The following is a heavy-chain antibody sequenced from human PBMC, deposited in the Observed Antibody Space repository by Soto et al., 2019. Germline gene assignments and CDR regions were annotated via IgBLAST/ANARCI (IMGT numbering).Heavy chain of an antibody. D-gene: IGHD3-16*01. CDR2: IRSKTYCATT. CDR1: GFTFGDYA. V-gene: IGHV3-49*04. Sequence: SLRLSCTTSGFTFGDYAVSWVRQAPGRGLEWVGFIRSKTYCATTDYAASVTGRFTISRDDSKSVAYLQMNSLKTEDTAVYYCNRDGWGGASYYWGQGTLVTFSS. CDR3: NRDGWGGASYY. J-gene: IGHJ4*02.